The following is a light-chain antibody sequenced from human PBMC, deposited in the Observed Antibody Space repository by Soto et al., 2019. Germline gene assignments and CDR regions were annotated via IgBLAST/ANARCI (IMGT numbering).Light chain of an antibody. Sequence: EIVLTQSPDTLSLSPGERATLSCTASESVTSSCLAWYQRKPGQAPRLLIHTTSTRATDIPDRFSGSGSGXDFTLTISRLEPEDFAVYYCQQCGGSPLFSFGPGTRVDI. CDR1: ESVTSSC. CDR3: QQCGGSPLFS. V-gene: IGKV3-20*01. CDR2: TTS. J-gene: IGKJ3*01.